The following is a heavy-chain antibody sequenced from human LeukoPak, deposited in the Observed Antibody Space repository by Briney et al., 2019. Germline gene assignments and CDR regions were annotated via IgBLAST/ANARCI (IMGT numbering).Heavy chain of an antibody. V-gene: IGHV4-38-2*02. CDR3: ARDGLYSSSWYDPLHFDY. CDR1: GYSISSGYY. D-gene: IGHD6-13*01. Sequence: SETLSLTCTVSGYSISSGYYWGWIRQPPGKGLEWIGSIYHSGSTYYNPSLKSRVTISVDTSKNQFSLKLSSVTAADTAVYYCARDGLYSSSWYDPLHFDYWGQGTLVTVSS. J-gene: IGHJ4*02. CDR2: IYHSGST.